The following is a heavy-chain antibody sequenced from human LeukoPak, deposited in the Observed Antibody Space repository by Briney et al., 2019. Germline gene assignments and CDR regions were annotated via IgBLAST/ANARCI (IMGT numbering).Heavy chain of an antibody. D-gene: IGHD1-1*01. CDR2: IGDEGIDT. J-gene: IGHJ4*02. CDR3: GRDWKLDY. Sequence: PGGSLRLSCAASGFTFRTYAMSWVRQAPGKGLEWVAAIGDEGIDTKYADSVKGRFTISKDNSRNTLYLQLNSLRVEDTAIYYCGRDWKLDYWGQGTLVTVSS. V-gene: IGHV3-23*01. CDR1: GFTFRTYA.